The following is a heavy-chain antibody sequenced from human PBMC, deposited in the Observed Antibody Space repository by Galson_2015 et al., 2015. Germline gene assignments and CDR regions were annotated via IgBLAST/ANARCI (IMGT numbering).Heavy chain of an antibody. J-gene: IGHJ4*02. V-gene: IGHV4-59*01. D-gene: IGHD1-26*01. Sequence: LSLTCTVAGGSIINYYWSWIRQPPGKGLEWIGYLYYSGSTSYNPSLKSRVTMSADTSKNQISLKVTSVTVADTAVYYCARGQSGRYLLLWGQGTLVTVSS. CDR2: LYYSGST. CDR3: ARGQSGRYLLL. CDR1: GGSIINYY.